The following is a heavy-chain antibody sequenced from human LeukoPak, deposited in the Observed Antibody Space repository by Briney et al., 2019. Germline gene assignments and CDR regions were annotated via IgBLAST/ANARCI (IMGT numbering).Heavy chain of an antibody. CDR3: ITDKNSGWFGIFDS. Sequence: GGSLRLSCGASGFTVSNTGMSWVRQAPGKGLEWVGRIRRKSDGGTTDYAAPVKGRFTISREDLKNTLYLEMNSLNTEDTAVYYCITDKNSGWFGIFDSWGQGTLVTVSS. V-gene: IGHV3-15*01. D-gene: IGHD6-19*01. CDR1: GFTVSNTG. CDR2: IRRKSDGGTT. J-gene: IGHJ4*02.